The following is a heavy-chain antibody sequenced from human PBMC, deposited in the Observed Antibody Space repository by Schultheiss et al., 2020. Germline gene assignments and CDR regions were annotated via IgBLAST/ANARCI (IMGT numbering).Heavy chain of an antibody. J-gene: IGHJ6*03. CDR2: INSDGSST. CDR3: ARSMGYSGYDWFDYYYYYMDD. D-gene: IGHD5-12*01. V-gene: IGHV3-74*01. Sequence: GGSLRLSCAASGFTFSSYWMHWVRQAPGKGLVWVSRINSDGSSTSYADSVKGRFTISRDNAKNSLYLQMNSLRAEDTAVYYCARSMGYSGYDWFDYYYYYMDDWGKGTTVTVSS. CDR1: GFTFSSYW.